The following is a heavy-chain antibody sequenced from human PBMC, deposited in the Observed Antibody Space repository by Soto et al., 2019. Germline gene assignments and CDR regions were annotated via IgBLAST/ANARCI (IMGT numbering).Heavy chain of an antibody. CDR3: ARGEHSTSSYYYYYGLDV. CDR2: INQDESAK. J-gene: IGHJ6*02. CDR1: GFAFNTHW. Sequence: EVQLVESGGGLVQPGGSLRLSCTTSGFAFNTHWMSWVRQAPGKGLEWVANINQDESAKYYVDSVEGRFTVSRDNAKTSVCLQMNSLRAEDTAVYYCARGEHSTSSYYYYYGLDVWGQGTTVIVSS. D-gene: IGHD1-26*01. V-gene: IGHV3-7*05.